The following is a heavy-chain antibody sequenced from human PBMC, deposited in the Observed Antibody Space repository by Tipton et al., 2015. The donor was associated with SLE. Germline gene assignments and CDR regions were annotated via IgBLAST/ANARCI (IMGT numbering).Heavy chain of an antibody. Sequence: SLRLSCAASGFTFSSYWMHWVRQAPGKGLVWVSRINSDGSSTSYADSVKGRFTISRDNAKNTLYLQMNGLRVEDTAVYYCARDSWIRESLRRGDYWGQGTLVTVSS. CDR3: ARDSWIRESLRRGDY. J-gene: IGHJ4*02. CDR2: INSDGSST. D-gene: IGHD3-10*01. CDR1: GFTFSSYW. V-gene: IGHV3-74*01.